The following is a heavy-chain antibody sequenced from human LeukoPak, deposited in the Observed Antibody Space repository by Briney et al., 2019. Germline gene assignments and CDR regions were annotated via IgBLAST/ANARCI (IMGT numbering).Heavy chain of an antibody. J-gene: IGHJ4*02. CDR1: GGSISSYY. CDR2: IYYSGST. D-gene: IGHD3-3*01. CDR3: ARHRITIFGVVTYNFDS. Sequence: SETLSLTCTVSGGSISSYYWSWIRQPPGKGLEWIGYIYYSGSTNYNPSLKSRVTISVDTSKNQFSLKLSSVTAADTAVYYCARHRITIFGVVTYNFDSWGQGTLVTVSS. V-gene: IGHV4-59*01.